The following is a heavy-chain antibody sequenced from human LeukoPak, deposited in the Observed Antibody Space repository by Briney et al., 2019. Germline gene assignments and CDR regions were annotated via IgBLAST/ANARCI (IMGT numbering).Heavy chain of an antibody. CDR2: INHSGST. Sequence: GSLRLSCAASGFTFSNYAMSWVRQPPGKGLEWIGEINHSGSTNYNPSLKSRVTISVDTSKNQFSLKLSSVTAADTAVYYCARGRVPRRATVVKAPARYNYFDYWGQGTLVTVSS. J-gene: IGHJ4*02. CDR1: GFTFSNYA. CDR3: ARGRVPRRATVVKAPARYNYFDY. V-gene: IGHV4-34*01. D-gene: IGHD4-23*01.